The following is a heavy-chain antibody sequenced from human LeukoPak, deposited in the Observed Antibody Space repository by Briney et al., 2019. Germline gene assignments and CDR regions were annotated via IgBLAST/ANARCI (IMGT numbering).Heavy chain of an antibody. Sequence: SETLSLTCTVSGGSISSTRYYWGWIRQPPGKGLEWIGSIYYSGSTYYNPSLKSRVTMSVDRSKNQFSLKLSSVTAADTAVYYCARRGGYSGYGPFDYWGQGTLVTVSS. CDR2: IYYSGST. J-gene: IGHJ4*02. CDR3: ARRGGYSGYGPFDY. V-gene: IGHV4-39*01. CDR1: GGSISSTRYY. D-gene: IGHD5-12*01.